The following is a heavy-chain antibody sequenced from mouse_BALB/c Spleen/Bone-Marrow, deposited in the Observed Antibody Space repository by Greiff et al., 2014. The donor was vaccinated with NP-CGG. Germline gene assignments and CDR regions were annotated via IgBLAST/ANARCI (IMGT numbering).Heavy chain of an antibody. CDR1: GYTLTSYW. Sequence: QVQLKESGAELVKPGASVKLSCKASGYTLTSYWMHWVKQRPGQGLEWIGEINPSNGRTNYNEKFKTKATLTVDKSSSTAYMQLSSLTSEDSAVYYCARWLLYYWGQGTTLTVSS. CDR3: ARWLLYY. D-gene: IGHD2-12*01. J-gene: IGHJ2*01. CDR2: INPSNGRT. V-gene: IGHV1S81*02.